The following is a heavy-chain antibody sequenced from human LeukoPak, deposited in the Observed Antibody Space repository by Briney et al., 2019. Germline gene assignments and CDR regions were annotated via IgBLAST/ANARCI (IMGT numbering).Heavy chain of an antibody. J-gene: IGHJ4*02. CDR1: GFTFSSYA. Sequence: GSLRLSCAASGFTFSSYAMSWVRQAPGKGLEWASAISGSGGSTYYADSVKGRFTISRDNSKNTLYLQMNSLRAEDTAVYYCAKDYDSSGYLDYWGQGTLVTVSS. D-gene: IGHD3-22*01. CDR2: ISGSGGST. CDR3: AKDYDSSGYLDY. V-gene: IGHV3-23*01.